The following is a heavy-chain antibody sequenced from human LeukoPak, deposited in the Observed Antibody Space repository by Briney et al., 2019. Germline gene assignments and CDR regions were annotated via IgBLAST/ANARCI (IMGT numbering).Heavy chain of an antibody. CDR1: GGSFSGYY. D-gene: IGHD4-17*01. Sequence: SETLSLTCAVYGGSFSGYYWSWIRQPPGKGLEWIEEINHSGSTNYNPSLKSRVTISVDTSKNQFSLKLSSVTAADTAVYYCASDYGEGEYWGQGTLVTVSS. CDR2: INHSGST. CDR3: ASDYGEGEY. J-gene: IGHJ4*02. V-gene: IGHV4-34*01.